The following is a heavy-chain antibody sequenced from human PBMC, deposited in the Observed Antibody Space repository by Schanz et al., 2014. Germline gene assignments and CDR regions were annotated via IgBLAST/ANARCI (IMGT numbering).Heavy chain of an antibody. V-gene: IGHV3-21*04. CDR2: INSRSNFI. D-gene: IGHD5-12*01. CDR1: RIIFGTYS. CDR3: ARVDSGYDSHLYYYYYYMDV. Sequence: VQLVESGGDLVKPGGSLRLSCTASRIIFGTYSMNWIRQTPKGLEWVSSINSRSNFIYYADSVKGRFTISRDNGETSVYLQINSLRVEDTAVYYCARVDSGYDSHLYYYYYYMDVWGKGTTVTVSS. J-gene: IGHJ6*03.